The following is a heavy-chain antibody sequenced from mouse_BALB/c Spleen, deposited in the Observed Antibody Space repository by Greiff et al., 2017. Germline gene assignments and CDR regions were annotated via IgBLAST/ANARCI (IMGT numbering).Heavy chain of an antibody. V-gene: IGHV2-9*02. CDR2: IWAGGST. CDR3: ARSTMITTDYAMDY. CDR1: GFSLTSYG. Sequence: VQLVESGPGLVAPSQSLSITCTVSGFSLTSYGVHWVRQPPGKGLEWLGVIWAGGSTNYNSALMSRLSISKDNSKSQVFLKMNSLQTDDTAMYYCARSTMITTDYAMDYWGQGTSVTVSS. D-gene: IGHD2-4*01. J-gene: IGHJ4*01.